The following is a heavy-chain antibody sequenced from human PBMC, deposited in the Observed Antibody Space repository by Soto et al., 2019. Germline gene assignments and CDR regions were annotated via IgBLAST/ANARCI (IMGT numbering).Heavy chain of an antibody. Sequence: GGSLRLSCAASGFKFSNYAMSWVRQAPGKGLEWVSLISATGGGTYYADSVKGRFTISRDNAKNSLYLQMNSLRAEDTAVYYCARGYFPAAAYDAFDIWGQGTMVTVSS. V-gene: IGHV3-23*01. CDR2: ISATGGGT. CDR3: ARGYFPAAAYDAFDI. D-gene: IGHD6-13*01. J-gene: IGHJ3*02. CDR1: GFKFSNYA.